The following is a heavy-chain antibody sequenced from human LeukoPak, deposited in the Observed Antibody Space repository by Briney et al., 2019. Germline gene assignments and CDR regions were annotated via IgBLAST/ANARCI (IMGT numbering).Heavy chain of an antibody. D-gene: IGHD6-19*01. CDR3: AIAVAGTIGFDY. V-gene: IGHV1-69*13. CDR2: IIPIFGTA. J-gene: IGHJ4*02. Sequence: SVKVSCKASGGTFSSNAISWVRQAPGQGLEWMGGIIPIFGTANYAQKFQGRVTITADESTSTAYMELSSLRSEDTAVYYCAIAVAGTIGFDYWGQGTLVTVSS. CDR1: GGTFSSNA.